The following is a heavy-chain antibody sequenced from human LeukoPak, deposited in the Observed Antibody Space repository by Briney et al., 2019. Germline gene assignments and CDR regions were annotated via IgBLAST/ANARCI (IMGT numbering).Heavy chain of an antibody. J-gene: IGHJ4*02. CDR3: ARAGPPRLWFGELLV. CDR2: ISYDGSNQ. Sequence: GGSLRLSCAASGFTFSSYTMHWVRQAPGKGLEWVAVISYDGSNQHYADSVKGRFTISRDNSDNTLFLQVNSLRVEDTAVYYCARAGPPRLWFGELLVWGQGTLVSVSS. D-gene: IGHD3-10*01. CDR1: GFTFSSYT. V-gene: IGHV3-30*04.